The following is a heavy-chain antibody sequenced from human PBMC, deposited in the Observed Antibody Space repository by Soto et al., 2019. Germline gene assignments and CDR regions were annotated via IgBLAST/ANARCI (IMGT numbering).Heavy chain of an antibody. CDR2: ISAYNGNT. CDR1: GYTFTSYG. Sequence: ASVKVSCKASGYTFTSYGISWVRQAPGQGLEWMGWISAYNGNTNYAQKLQGRVTMTTDTSTSTAYMELRSLRSDDTAVYYCARVIVGDYYYYYGMDVWGQGTTVTVS. CDR3: ARVIVGDYYYYYGMDV. V-gene: IGHV1-18*01. D-gene: IGHD1-26*01. J-gene: IGHJ6*02.